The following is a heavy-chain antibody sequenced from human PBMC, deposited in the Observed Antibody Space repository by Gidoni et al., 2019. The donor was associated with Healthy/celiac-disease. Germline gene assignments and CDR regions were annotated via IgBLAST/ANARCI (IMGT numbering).Heavy chain of an antibody. V-gene: IGHV4-34*01. J-gene: IGHJ4*02. CDR2: INHSGST. CDR3: ARREGPYSGGYPLLSLDY. Sequence: QVQLQQWGAGLLKPSETLSLTCAVYGGSFSGYYWSWIRQPPGKGLEWIGEINHSGSTNYNPSLKSRVTISVDTSKNQFSLKLSSVTAADTAVYYCARREGPYSGGYPLLSLDYWGQGTLVTVSS. D-gene: IGHD1-26*01. CDR1: GGSFSGYY.